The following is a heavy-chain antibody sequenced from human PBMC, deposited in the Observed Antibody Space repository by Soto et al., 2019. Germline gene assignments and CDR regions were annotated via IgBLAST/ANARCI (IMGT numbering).Heavy chain of an antibody. CDR3: ARERAVAGLDY. Sequence: QVQLVQSGAEVKKPGASVKVSCKASGYTFASYEINWVRQATGQGLEWMGWMNPNSGNTAYAQKFQGRVTMTKNTSISTAYMELSSLRSEDTAVYYCARERAVAGLDYWGQGTLVTVSS. J-gene: IGHJ4*02. V-gene: IGHV1-8*01. D-gene: IGHD6-19*01. CDR2: MNPNSGNT. CDR1: GYTFASYE.